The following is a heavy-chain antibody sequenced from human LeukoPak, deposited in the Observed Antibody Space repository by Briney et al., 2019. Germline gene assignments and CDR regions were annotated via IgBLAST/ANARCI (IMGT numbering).Heavy chain of an antibody. CDR3: AREAVYSSSWSYYYYMDV. D-gene: IGHD6-13*01. Sequence: ASVKVSCKASGYTFTGYYMHWVRQAPGQGLEWMGWINPNSGGTNYAQKFQGRVTMTRGTSISTAYMELSRLRSDDTAVYYCAREAVYSSSWSYYYYMDVWGKGTTVTISS. J-gene: IGHJ6*03. CDR1: GYTFTGYY. CDR2: INPNSGGT. V-gene: IGHV1-2*02.